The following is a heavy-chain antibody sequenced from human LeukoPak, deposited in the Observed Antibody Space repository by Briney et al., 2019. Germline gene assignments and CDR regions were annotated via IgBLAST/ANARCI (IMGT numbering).Heavy chain of an antibody. V-gene: IGHV5-51*01. J-gene: IGHJ6*02. CDR1: GYSFINYW. Sequence: GESLKISCKGSGYSFINYWIGWVRQMPGKGLEWMGIIYPSDSDTRYSPSFQGQATISAHKSISTAYLQWSSLKASDTAIYYCARQAYCGGDCYFNYGMDVWGQGTTVTVSS. CDR3: ARQAYCGGDCYFNYGMDV. CDR2: IYPSDSDT. D-gene: IGHD2-21*02.